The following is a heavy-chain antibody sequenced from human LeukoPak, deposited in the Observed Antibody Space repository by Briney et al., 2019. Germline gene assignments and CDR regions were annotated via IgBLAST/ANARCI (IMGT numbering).Heavy chain of an antibody. J-gene: IGHJ3*02. CDR2: IYYSGTT. V-gene: IGHV4-39*01. CDR3: ARHEWGITNAFNI. D-gene: IGHD1-14*01. CDR1: GGSFSSSDYY. Sequence: SETLSLTCTVSGGSFSSSDYYWGWIRQPPGKGLEWIGSIYYSGTTYYNPSLKSRVTISVDTSKKQFSLKLRSVTAADTAVYYCARHEWGITNAFNIWGQGTMVTVSS.